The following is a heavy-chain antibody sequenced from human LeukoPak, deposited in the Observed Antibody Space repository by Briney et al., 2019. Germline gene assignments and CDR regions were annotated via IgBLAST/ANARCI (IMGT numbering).Heavy chain of an antibody. J-gene: IGHJ4*02. CDR1: GFTFSSYA. CDR3: AKSLRITMIVVTDY. D-gene: IGHD3-22*01. V-gene: IGHV3-23*01. CDR2: ISGSGGST. Sequence: GGSLRLSCAASGFTFSSYAMSWVRQAPGKGLEWVSVISGSGGSTYYADSVKGRFTISRDNSKNTLYLQMNSLRAEDTAVYYCAKSLRITMIVVTDYWGQGTLVTVSS.